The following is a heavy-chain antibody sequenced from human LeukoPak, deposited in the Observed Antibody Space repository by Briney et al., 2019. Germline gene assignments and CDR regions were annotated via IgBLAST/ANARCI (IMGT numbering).Heavy chain of an antibody. D-gene: IGHD6-13*01. Sequence: GGSLRLSCAASGFTFSSYSMNWVRQAPGKGLEWVSSISSSSSYIYYADSVKGRSTISRDNAKNSLYLQMNSLRAEDTAVYYCASGSSSWYAYWGQGTLVTVSS. CDR1: GFTFSSYS. CDR2: ISSSSSYI. J-gene: IGHJ4*02. CDR3: ASGSSSWYAY. V-gene: IGHV3-21*01.